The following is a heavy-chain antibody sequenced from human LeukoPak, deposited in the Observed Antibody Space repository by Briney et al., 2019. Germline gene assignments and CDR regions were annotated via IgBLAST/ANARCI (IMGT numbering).Heavy chain of an antibody. J-gene: IGHJ4*02. CDR2: IYYSGST. CDR1: GGSISSYY. CDR3: ARGGFIQEGGFDY. V-gene: IGHV4-59*01. Sequence: SETLSLTCTVSGGSISSYYWSWIRQPPGKGLEWIGYIYYSGSTNYNPSLKSRVTISVDTSKNQFSLKLSSVTAADTAVYYCARGGFIQEGGFDYWGQGTLVTVSS. D-gene: IGHD5-18*01.